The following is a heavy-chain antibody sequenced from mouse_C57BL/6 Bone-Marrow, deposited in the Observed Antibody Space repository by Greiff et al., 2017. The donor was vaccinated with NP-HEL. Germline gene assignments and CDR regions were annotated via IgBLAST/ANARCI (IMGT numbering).Heavy chain of an antibody. D-gene: IGHD2-4*01. CDR1: GYTFTSYG. CDR2: IYPRSGNT. Sequence: QVQLQKTGAELARPGASVKLSCKASGYTFTSYGISWVKQSTGQGLEWIGEIYPRSGNTYYNQKFKGKATLTADKSSSTAYMELRSLTSEDSAVDFGAGLVRAIIGRAMDYWGQGTSVTVSS. J-gene: IGHJ4*01. V-gene: IGHV1-81*01. CDR3: AGLVRAIIGRAMDY.